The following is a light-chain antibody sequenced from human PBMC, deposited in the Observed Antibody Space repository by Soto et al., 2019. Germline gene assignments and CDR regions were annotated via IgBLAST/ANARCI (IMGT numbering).Light chain of an antibody. CDR2: GAS. Sequence: EIVLTQSPGTLSLSPGERATLSCRASQSVSSDYLAWYQQKPGQAPRLLIYGASSRATGIPDRFSGSGSGTDFTLTISRLEPVDFAVYYCQQYGSSPFTFGPGTKVDFK. V-gene: IGKV3-20*01. CDR1: QSVSSDY. CDR3: QQYGSSPFT. J-gene: IGKJ3*01.